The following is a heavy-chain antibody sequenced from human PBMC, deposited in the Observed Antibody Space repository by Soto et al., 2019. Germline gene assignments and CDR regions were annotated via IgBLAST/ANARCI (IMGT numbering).Heavy chain of an antibody. CDR1: GGSISSSSYY. D-gene: IGHD3-10*01. Sequence: SETLSLTCTVSGGSISSSSYYWGWIRQPPGKGLEWIGSIYYSGSTYYNPSLKSRVTISVDTSKNQFSLKRSSVTAADTAVYYCARQRDYYGSGSPGDYYGMDVWGQGTTVTVSS. CDR3: ARQRDYYGSGSPGDYYGMDV. CDR2: IYYSGST. V-gene: IGHV4-39*01. J-gene: IGHJ6*02.